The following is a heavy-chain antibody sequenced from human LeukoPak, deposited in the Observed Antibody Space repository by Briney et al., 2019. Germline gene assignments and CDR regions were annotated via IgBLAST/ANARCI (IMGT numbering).Heavy chain of an antibody. CDR1: GVSVSDGRYY. Sequence: PSETLSLTCDVSGVSVSDGRYYWTWIRQLPGKGLEWIAYKYYSGSAKYKPSLKSRLTISIDTSKNQFSLQLSSVTAADTATYYCATPYCSGISCLDVFNMWSQGTRVTVSS. J-gene: IGHJ3*02. V-gene: IGHV4-31*11. D-gene: IGHD2-2*01. CDR3: ATPYCSGISCLDVFNM. CDR2: KYYSGSA.